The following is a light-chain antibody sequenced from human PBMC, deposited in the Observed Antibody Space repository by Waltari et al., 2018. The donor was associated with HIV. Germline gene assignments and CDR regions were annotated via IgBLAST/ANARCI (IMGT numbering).Light chain of an antibody. Sequence: SYELTQPPSVSVSPGQTASISCSGFTLGHKYASWYQQKPGQSPVLVIYQDAGRPSGIPERFSGSKAGSTATLTISGTQTMDEGDYYCQAWDSISGIIFGGGTKLTVL. V-gene: IGLV3-1*01. CDR2: QDA. J-gene: IGLJ2*01. CDR3: QAWDSISGII. CDR1: TLGHKY.